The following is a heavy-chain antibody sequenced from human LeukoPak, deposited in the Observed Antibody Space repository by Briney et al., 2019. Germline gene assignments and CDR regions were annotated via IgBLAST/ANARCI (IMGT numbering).Heavy chain of an antibody. Sequence: AGGSLRLSCAASGGTFSSYAMSWVRQAPGKGLEWISAISGSGGSTYYADSVKGRFTISRDNSKNTLYLQMNSLRAEDTAVYYCAKVMTTKPEYFQHWGQGTLVTVSS. CDR1: GGTFSSYA. J-gene: IGHJ1*01. D-gene: IGHD4-17*01. V-gene: IGHV3-23*01. CDR3: AKVMTTKPEYFQH. CDR2: ISGSGGST.